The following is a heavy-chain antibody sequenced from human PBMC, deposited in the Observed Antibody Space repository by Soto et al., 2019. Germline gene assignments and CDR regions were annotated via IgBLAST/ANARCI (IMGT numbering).Heavy chain of an antibody. CDR3: ARFYCSSTSCSYGMDV. CDR2: IYYSGST. CDR1: GGSVSSGSYY. V-gene: IGHV4-61*01. Sequence: SETLSLTCTVSGGSVSSGSYYWSWIRQPPGKGLEWIGYIYYSGSTNYNPSLKSRVTISVDTSKNQFSLKLSSVTAADTAVYYCARFYCSSTSCSYGMDVWGQGTTVTVSS. D-gene: IGHD2-2*01. J-gene: IGHJ6*02.